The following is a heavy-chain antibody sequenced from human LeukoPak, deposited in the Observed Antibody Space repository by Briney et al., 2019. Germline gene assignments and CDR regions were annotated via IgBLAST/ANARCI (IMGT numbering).Heavy chain of an antibody. D-gene: IGHD3-10*01. CDR1: GFTFSSHG. J-gene: IGHJ4*02. Sequence: PGGSLRLSCAASGFTFSSHGMHWVRQAPGKGLEWVTFIRSDGSSNYYGDSVKGRFTLSRDNFKNTLSLQMNSLRAEDTAVYYCARTYFGSGNTLVHWGQGTLVTVSS. CDR2: IRSDGSSN. CDR3: ARTYFGSGNTLVH. V-gene: IGHV3-30*02.